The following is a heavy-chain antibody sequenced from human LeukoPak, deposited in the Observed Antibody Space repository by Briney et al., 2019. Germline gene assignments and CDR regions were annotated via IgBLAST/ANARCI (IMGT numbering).Heavy chain of an antibody. Sequence: SETLSLTCAVSGGSLSSGGYSWSWIRQPPGKGLEWIGYIYHSGSTYYNPSLKSRVTISVDRSKNQFSLKLSSVTAADTAVYYCASGNGYSYGSDYWGQGTLVTVSS. V-gene: IGHV4-30-2*01. CDR1: GGSLSSGGYS. CDR2: IYHSGST. J-gene: IGHJ4*02. CDR3: ASGNGYSYGSDY. D-gene: IGHD5-18*01.